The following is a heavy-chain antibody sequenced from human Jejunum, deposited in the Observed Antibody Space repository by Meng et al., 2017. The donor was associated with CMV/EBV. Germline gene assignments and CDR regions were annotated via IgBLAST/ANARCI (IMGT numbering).Heavy chain of an antibody. J-gene: IGHJ4*02. CDR1: GFSFNNFA. V-gene: IGHV3-23*01. CDR3: AKDGYSYGYYFDS. D-gene: IGHD5-18*01. Sequence: AASGFSFNNFARNWVPQAPGRGREWFSVISGSGDSAHYADSVNGRLTISRDNSKTTLYLQMNSLRAEDTAIYYCAKDGYSYGYYFDSWGPGTLVTVSS. CDR2: ISGSGDSA.